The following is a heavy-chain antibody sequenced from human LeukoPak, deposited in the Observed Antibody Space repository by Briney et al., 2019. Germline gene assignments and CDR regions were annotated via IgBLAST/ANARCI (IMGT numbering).Heavy chain of an antibody. Sequence: PSETLSLTCTVSGGSISSYYWSWIRQPPGKGLEWIGYMYYSGSTNYNLSLKSRVTISVDTSKNQFSLKLSSVTAADTAVYYCASLYSGSYDTGSFDYFNYWGQGTLVTVSS. D-gene: IGHD1-26*01. CDR3: ASLYSGSYDTGSFDYFNY. V-gene: IGHV4-59*01. CDR1: GGSISSYY. J-gene: IGHJ4*02. CDR2: MYYSGST.